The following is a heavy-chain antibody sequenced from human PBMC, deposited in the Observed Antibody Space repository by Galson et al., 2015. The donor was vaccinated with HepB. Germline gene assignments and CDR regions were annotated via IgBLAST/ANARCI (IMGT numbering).Heavy chain of an antibody. V-gene: IGHV3-23*01. D-gene: IGHD4-17*01. CDR3: ARVRDYANTIDY. Sequence: SLRLSCAASGFSFSTYAMTWVRQAPGKGLEWVSLVTASSSRINYADSVKGRFTISRDNSKNALYLQLNSLRAEDTAIYFCARVRDYANTIDYWGPGTLVTVSS. CDR2: VTASSSRI. J-gene: IGHJ4*02. CDR1: GFSFSTYA.